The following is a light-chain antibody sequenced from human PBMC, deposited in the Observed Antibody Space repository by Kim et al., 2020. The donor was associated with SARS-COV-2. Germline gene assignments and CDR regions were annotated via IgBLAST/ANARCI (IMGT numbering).Light chain of an antibody. CDR2: GAS. V-gene: IGKV3-20*01. CDR3: QQYGRSWT. Sequence: ESVLTQSPGTLSLSPGERATLSCRASESVSSNYLAWYQQKPGQAPRLLIYGASSRATGIPERFSGSGSGTDFTLTISRLEPEDFAVFYCQQYGRSWTFGQGTKVDIK. J-gene: IGKJ1*01. CDR1: ESVSSNY.